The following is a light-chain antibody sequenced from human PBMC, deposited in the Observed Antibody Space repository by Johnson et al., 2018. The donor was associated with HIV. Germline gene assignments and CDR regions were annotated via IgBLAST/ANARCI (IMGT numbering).Light chain of an antibody. Sequence: QKVTISCSGSNSNIGNNYVSWYQQLPGTAPKLLIYDNNKRPSGIPDRFSGSKSGTSATLGITGLQTGDEADYYCGTWDSSLSAYVFGPGTKVTVL. V-gene: IGLV1-51*01. CDR1: NSNIGNNY. CDR3: GTWDSSLSAYV. CDR2: DNN. J-gene: IGLJ1*01.